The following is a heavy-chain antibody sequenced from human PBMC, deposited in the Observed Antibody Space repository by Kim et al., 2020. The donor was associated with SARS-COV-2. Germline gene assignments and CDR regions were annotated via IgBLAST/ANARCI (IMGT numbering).Heavy chain of an antibody. V-gene: IGHV3-15*01. J-gene: IGHJ4*02. D-gene: IGHD6-13*01. CDR2: IKSKTDGGTT. CDR1: GFTFSNAW. CDR3: TTSYSSSWNYDY. Sequence: GGSLRLSCAASGFTFSNAWMSWVRQAPGKGLEWVGRIKSKTDGGTTDYAAPVKGRFTISRDDSKNTLYLQMNSLKTEDTAVYYCTTSYSSSWNYDYWGQGTLVTVSS.